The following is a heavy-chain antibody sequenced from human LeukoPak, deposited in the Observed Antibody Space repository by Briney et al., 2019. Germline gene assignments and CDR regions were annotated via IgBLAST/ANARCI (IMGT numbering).Heavy chain of an antibody. D-gene: IGHD3-22*01. CDR3: ARDPLPYYYDSSGYYYDY. Sequence: GGSLRLSCAASGFTFSSYWMSWVRQAPGKGLEWVANIKQDGSEKYYVDSVKGRFTISRDNAKNSLYLQMNSLRAEDTAVYYCARDPLPYYYDSSGYYYDYWGQGTLATVSS. J-gene: IGHJ4*02. CDR2: IKQDGSEK. CDR1: GFTFSSYW. V-gene: IGHV3-7*01.